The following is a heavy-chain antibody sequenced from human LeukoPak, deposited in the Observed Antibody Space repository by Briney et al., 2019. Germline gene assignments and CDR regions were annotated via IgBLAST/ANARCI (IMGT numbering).Heavy chain of an antibody. J-gene: IGHJ6*03. V-gene: IGHV3-64*02. CDR1: GFTFSDYT. D-gene: IGHD1-26*01. Sequence: GGSLRISRSASGFTFSDYTIHWVRQAPGKRLQSVSAITSNGAYKHYVDSVKGRFTISRDNSRNAVFLQMGGLRIEDMAVYYCARVKMGATVSDYYYYYMDVWGTGTTVTVSS. CDR3: ARVKMGATVSDYYYYYMDV. CDR2: ITSNGAYK.